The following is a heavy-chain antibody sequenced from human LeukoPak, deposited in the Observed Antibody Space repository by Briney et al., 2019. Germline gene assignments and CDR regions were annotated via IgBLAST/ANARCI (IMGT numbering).Heavy chain of an antibody. CDR1: GFTFNNYW. Sequence: GGSLRLSCAGSGFTFNNYWMSWVRQAPGKGLEWVANIKPDGSEIFYVDSVKGRFTISRDNAKDSLYLQMNSLRVEDTAVYYCARGGSRQYNFWGQGTLITVSS. CDR3: ARGGSRQYNF. J-gene: IGHJ4*02. V-gene: IGHV3-7*01. D-gene: IGHD5-18*01. CDR2: IKPDGSEI.